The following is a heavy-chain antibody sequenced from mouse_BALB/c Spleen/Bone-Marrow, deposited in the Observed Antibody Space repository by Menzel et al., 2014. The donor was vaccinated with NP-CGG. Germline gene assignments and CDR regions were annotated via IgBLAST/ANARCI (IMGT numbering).Heavy chain of an antibody. CDR1: GYSITSDYT. CDR3: AHWAYYYARDY. J-gene: IGHJ4*01. D-gene: IGHD4-1*01. CDR2: LSYSDSN. V-gene: IGHV3-2*02. Sequence: EVKLMESGPGLVRPSQSLSLTCTVTGYSITSDYTWHWIRRFPANTLEWMVYLSYSDSNSYNPSLKSRISITRDTSKNQFFLQLNSVTTEDTATYYCAHWAYYYARDYGGQGTSGTVSS.